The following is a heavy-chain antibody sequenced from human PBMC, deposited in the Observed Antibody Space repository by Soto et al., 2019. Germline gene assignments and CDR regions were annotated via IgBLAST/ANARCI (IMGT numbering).Heavy chain of an antibody. J-gene: IGHJ4*02. CDR3: ARHRIEVVWRGFDY. D-gene: IGHD1-1*01. CDR2: SSYNGGT. CDR1: ADSSTISDSY. V-gene: IGHV4-39*01. Sequence: SETLSLTCTVSADSSTISDSYWGWLRQPPGKGLQWIGSSSYNGGTFYNPSLKGRVAISVDPSKKHSSLQVTSVSAADTAVYYCARHRIEVVWRGFDYWGQGSPVTVSS.